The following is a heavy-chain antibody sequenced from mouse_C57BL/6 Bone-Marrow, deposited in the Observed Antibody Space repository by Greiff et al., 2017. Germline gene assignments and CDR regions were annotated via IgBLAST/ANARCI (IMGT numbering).Heavy chain of an antibody. CDR2: IWWDDDK. CDR3: ARIRPLGYDYAWFAY. Sequence: QVTLKESGPGISQPSQTLSLTCSFSGFSLSTFGMGVGWIRQPSGKGLEWLAHIWWDDDKYYNPALKSRLTISKDTSKSQVFLKIANVDTAATATYYCARIRPLGYDYAWFAYWGQGTLVTVSA. CDR1: GFSLSTFGMG. V-gene: IGHV8-8*01. D-gene: IGHD2-4*01. J-gene: IGHJ3*01.